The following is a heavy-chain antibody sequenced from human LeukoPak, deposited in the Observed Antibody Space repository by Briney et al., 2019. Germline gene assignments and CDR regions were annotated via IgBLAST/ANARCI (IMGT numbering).Heavy chain of an antibody. Sequence: RASVKVSCKASGYTFTSYGISWVRQAPGQGLEWMGWINPNSGGTNYAQKFQGRVTMTRDTSISTAYMELSRLRSDDTAVYYCARRNGYCSSTSSCFYYMDVWGKGTTVTVSS. CDR3: ARRNGYCSSTSSCFYYMDV. CDR1: GYTFTSYG. D-gene: IGHD2-2*01. J-gene: IGHJ6*03. V-gene: IGHV1-2*02. CDR2: INPNSGGT.